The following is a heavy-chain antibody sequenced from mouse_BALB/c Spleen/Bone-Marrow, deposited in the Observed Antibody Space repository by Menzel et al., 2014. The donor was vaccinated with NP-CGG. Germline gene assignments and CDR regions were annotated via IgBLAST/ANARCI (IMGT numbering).Heavy chain of an antibody. CDR2: INPSTDYT. D-gene: IGHD1-1*01. V-gene: IGHV1-7*01. J-gene: IGHJ3*01. CDR3: ARRAYGGSYGFAY. Sequence: QVQLKESGAELAKPGASLKMSCKASGYTFISYWMHWVKQRPGQGLEWIGYINPSTDYTEYNQKFKDKATLTADKSSSTAFMQLSSLTSEDSAVYYCARRAYGGSYGFAYWGQGTLVTVSA. CDR1: GYTFISYW.